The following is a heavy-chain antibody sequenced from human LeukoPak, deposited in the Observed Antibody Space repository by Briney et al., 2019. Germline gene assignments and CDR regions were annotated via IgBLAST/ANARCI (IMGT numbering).Heavy chain of an antibody. Sequence: PGGSLRLSCAPSGFTFSNYAMHWVRQAPGKRGEWVAVISYDGSIKYYADSLKGRFTISRDNSKNTSYMQMNSLRAEDTAVYYCARTLALYGSGSFFDFWGQGTLVTVSS. CDR1: GFTFSNYA. CDR2: ISYDGSIK. V-gene: IGHV3-30-3*01. CDR3: ARTLALYGSGSFFDF. J-gene: IGHJ4*02. D-gene: IGHD3-10*01.